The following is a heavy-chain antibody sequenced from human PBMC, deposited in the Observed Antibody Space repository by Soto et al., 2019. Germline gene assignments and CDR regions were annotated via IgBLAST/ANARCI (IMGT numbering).Heavy chain of an antibody. CDR2: IYYSGST. CDR1: GGSISSGGYY. CDR3: ARGDSSSWYRWFDP. V-gene: IGHV4-31*03. D-gene: IGHD6-13*01. Sequence: PSETLSLTCTVSGGSISSGGYYWSWIRQHPGKGLEWIGYIYYSGSTYYNPSLKSRVTISVDTSKNQFSLKLSSVTAADTAVYYCARGDSSSWYRWFDPWGQGTLVTVSS. J-gene: IGHJ5*02.